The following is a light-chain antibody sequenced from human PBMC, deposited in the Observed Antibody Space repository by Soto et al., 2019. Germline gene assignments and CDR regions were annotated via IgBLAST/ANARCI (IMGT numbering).Light chain of an antibody. CDR1: QSVSRNY. Sequence: EIVVTQSPGTLSLSPGERATLSCRASQSVSRNYLAWYQQRPGQAPRLLIYDAFNRATGIPDRFSGRGSGTDFTLTISRLEPEDFAVYYCQQYGDSPRTFGQGTKVDIK. V-gene: IGKV3-20*01. J-gene: IGKJ1*01. CDR2: DAF. CDR3: QQYGDSPRT.